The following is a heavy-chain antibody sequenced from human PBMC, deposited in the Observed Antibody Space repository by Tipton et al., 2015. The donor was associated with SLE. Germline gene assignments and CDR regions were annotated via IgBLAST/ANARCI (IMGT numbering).Heavy chain of an antibody. CDR1: GFTFSSYA. D-gene: IGHD2-2*01. Sequence: FLRLSCAASGFTFSSYAMHWVRQAPGKGLEWVAVISYDGSNKYYADSVKGRFTISRDNSKNTLYLQMNSLRAEDTAVYYATTSSGAYWGQGTLVTVSS. V-gene: IGHV3-30-3*02. J-gene: IGHJ4*02. CDR3: TTSSGAY. CDR2: ISYDGSNK.